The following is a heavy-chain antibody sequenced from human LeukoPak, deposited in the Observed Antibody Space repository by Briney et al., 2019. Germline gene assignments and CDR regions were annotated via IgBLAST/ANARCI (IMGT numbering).Heavy chain of an antibody. J-gene: IGHJ4*02. CDR3: ARGTDSPRY. D-gene: IGHD3-22*01. Sequence: GASVKVSCKASGGTFSSYAISWVRQAPGQGLEWMGGIIPIFGTANYAQKLQGRVTMTTDTSTSTAYMELRSLRSDDTAVYYCARGTDSPRYWGQGTLVTVSS. CDR2: IIPIFGTA. CDR1: GGTFSSYA. V-gene: IGHV1-69*05.